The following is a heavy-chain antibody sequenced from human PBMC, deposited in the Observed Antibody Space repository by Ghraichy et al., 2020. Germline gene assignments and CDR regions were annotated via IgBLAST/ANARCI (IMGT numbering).Heavy chain of an antibody. CDR1: GFTVSSNY. CDR2: IYSGGST. D-gene: IGHD3-22*01. J-gene: IGHJ4*02. CDR3: ARGYYDTSGYFGGNY. V-gene: IGHV3-53*01. Sequence: GGSLRLSCAASGFTVSSNYMSWVRQAPGKGLEWVSVIYSGGSTYYADSVKGRFTISRDNSKNTLYLQMNSLRAEDTVVYYCARGYYDTSGYFGGNYWGLGTLVTVSS.